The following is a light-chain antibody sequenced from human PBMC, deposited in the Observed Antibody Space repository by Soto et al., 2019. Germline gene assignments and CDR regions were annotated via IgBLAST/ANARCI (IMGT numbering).Light chain of an antibody. CDR3: QQYNDYST. CDR2: KGS. CDR1: QSISGW. J-gene: IGKJ2*01. Sequence: DIPVTQSPSTLSASVGDRVTITCRASQSISGWLAWYQQKPGKAPKLLIYKGSSLQSGVPSRFSGSGSGTAFTLTISSLQPDDFATYYCQQYNDYSTFGQGTKLEIK. V-gene: IGKV1-5*03.